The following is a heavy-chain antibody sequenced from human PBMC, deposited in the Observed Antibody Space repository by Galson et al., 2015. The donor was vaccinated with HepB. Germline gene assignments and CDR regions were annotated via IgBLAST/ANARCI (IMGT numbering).Heavy chain of an antibody. CDR1: GFTFSSYS. D-gene: IGHD6-19*01. CDR2: ISSSSSYI. Sequence: SLRLSCAASGFTFSSYSMNWVRQAPGKGLEWVSSISSSSSYIYYADSVKGRFTISRDNAKNSLYLQMNSLRAEDTAVYYCARENGYSSGWYDYWGQGTLVTVSS. V-gene: IGHV3-21*01. J-gene: IGHJ4*02. CDR3: ARENGYSSGWYDY.